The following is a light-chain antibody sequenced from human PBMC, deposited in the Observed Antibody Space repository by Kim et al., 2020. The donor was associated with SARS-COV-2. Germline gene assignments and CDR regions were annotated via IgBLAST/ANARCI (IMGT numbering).Light chain of an antibody. V-gene: IGKV3-20*01. CDR2: ATS. Sequence: PGERATLSCRASQRISSTSVSWYQQKPGQAPRLLLYATSDRATRIPDRFSGSGSGTDFTLTIARLEPEDFAVYYCQHYGDSLFTFGGGRKV. CDR3: QHYGDSLFT. J-gene: IGKJ4*01. CDR1: QRISSTS.